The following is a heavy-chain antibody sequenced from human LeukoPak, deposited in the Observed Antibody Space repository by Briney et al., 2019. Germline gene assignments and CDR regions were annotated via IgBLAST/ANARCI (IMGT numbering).Heavy chain of an antibody. CDR1: GFTFSSYS. Sequence: PGGSLRLSCAASGFTFSSYSMNWVRQAPGKGLEWVTSISSSSYIYYADSVKGRFTISRGNAKNSLYLQMNSLRAEDTAVYYCARDYVGVFDYWGQGTLVTVSS. CDR2: ISSSSYI. D-gene: IGHD3-16*01. CDR3: ARDYVGVFDY. V-gene: IGHV3-21*01. J-gene: IGHJ4*02.